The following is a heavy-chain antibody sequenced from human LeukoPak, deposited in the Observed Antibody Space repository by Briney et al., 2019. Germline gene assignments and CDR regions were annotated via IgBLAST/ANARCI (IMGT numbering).Heavy chain of an antibody. CDR3: ARQRLDGDILGFDW. D-gene: IGHD2-21*01. J-gene: IGHJ4*02. Sequence: SETLSLTCNVSGASISGHYWSWIRHPAGKSLEWIGRIHTSGSPIYNPSLSSRVTMPVDTSKGQFSLTMNSLTAADTAIYYCARQRLDGDILGFDWWGQGTLVTVSS. CDR1: GASISGHY. CDR2: IHTSGSP. V-gene: IGHV4-4*07.